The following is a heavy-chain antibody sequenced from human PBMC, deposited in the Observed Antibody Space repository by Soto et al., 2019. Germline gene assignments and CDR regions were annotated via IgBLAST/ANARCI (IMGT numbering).Heavy chain of an antibody. CDR3: ARDGWYSGSY. Sequence: QVQLVQSGAEVKKPGASVKVSCKASGYTFTSYGISWVRQAPGQGLEWMGWISAYNGNTNYAQKLEGRATMTTDTATRTGYMAERSKRSDDTAVYYCARDGWYSGSYWGQGTLVTVSS. D-gene: IGHD1-26*01. CDR1: GYTFTSYG. CDR2: ISAYNGNT. V-gene: IGHV1-18*01. J-gene: IGHJ4*02.